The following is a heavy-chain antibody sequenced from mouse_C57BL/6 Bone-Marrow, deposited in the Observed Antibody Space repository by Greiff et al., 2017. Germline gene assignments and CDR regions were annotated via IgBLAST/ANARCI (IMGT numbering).Heavy chain of an antibody. Sequence: EVKLMESGEGLVKPGGSLKLSCAASGFTFSSYAMSWVRQTPEKRLEWVAYISSGGDYIYYADTVKGRFTISRDNARNTLYLQMSSLKSEDTAMYYCTRGNYYGSSSWFAYWGQGTLVTVSA. V-gene: IGHV5-9-1*02. CDR3: TRGNYYGSSSWFAY. CDR2: ISSGGDYI. CDR1: GFTFSSYA. D-gene: IGHD1-1*01. J-gene: IGHJ3*01.